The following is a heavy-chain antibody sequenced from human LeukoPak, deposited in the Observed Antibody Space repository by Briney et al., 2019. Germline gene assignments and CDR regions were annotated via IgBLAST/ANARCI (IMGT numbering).Heavy chain of an antibody. CDR1: GGSISSSSYY. D-gene: IGHD3-22*01. V-gene: IGHV4-61*01. CDR2: IYYSGST. CDR3: ARSSGYYFEYFHH. J-gene: IGHJ1*01. Sequence: PSETLSLTCTVSGGSISSSSYYWSWIRQPPGKGLEWIGYIYYSGSTNYNPSLKSRVTISVDTSKNQFSLKLSSVTAADTAVYYCARSSGYYFEYFHHWGQGTLVTVSS.